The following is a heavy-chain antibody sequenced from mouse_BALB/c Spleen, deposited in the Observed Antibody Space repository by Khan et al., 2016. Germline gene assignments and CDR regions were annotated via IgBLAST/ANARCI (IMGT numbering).Heavy chain of an antibody. Sequence: VQLQQSGPELVKPGASVKVSCKASGYSFTDYNIYWVKQSHGKSLEWIGYIDPYTGGTSYNQKFKGKATLTVDKSSRTAFMHLNSLTSDDSAVYYCARGDYDVTWFAYWGQGTLVTVSA. CDR2: IDPYTGGT. V-gene: IGHV1S135*01. J-gene: IGHJ3*01. CDR3: ARGDYDVTWFAY. CDR1: GYSFTDYN. D-gene: IGHD2-4*01.